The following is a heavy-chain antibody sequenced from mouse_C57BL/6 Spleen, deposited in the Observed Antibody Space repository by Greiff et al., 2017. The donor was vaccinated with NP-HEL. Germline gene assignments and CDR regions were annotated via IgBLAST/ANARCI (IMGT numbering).Heavy chain of an antibody. Sequence: QVQLQQSGAELVRPGASVTLSCKASGYTFTDYEMHWVKQTPVHGLEWIGAIDPETGGTAYNQKFKGKAILTADKSSSTAYMELRSLTSEDSAVYYCTRELGRGFFDYWGKGTTLTVSS. CDR1: GYTFTDYE. J-gene: IGHJ2*01. V-gene: IGHV1-15*01. CDR2: IDPETGGT. D-gene: IGHD4-1*01. CDR3: TRELGRGFFDY.